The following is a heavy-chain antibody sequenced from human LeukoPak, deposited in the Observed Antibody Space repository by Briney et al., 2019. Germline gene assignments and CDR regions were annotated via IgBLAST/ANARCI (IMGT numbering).Heavy chain of an antibody. V-gene: IGHV4-4*09. CDR1: GGSISSYY. Sequence: PSETLSLTCTVSGGSISSYYWSWIRQPPGKGLEWIGYIYTSGSTNYNPSLKSRVTISVDTSKNQFSLKLSSVTAADTAVYYCARHGPLAAAQRGAFDIWGQGTMVTVSS. J-gene: IGHJ3*02. CDR2: IYTSGST. D-gene: IGHD6-13*01. CDR3: ARHGPLAAAQRGAFDI.